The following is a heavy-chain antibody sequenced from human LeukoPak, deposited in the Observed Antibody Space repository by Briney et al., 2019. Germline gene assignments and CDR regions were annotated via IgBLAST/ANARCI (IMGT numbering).Heavy chain of an antibody. Sequence: ASVTVSFKASGYTFTVYYMHWVRQAPGQGLEWMGWINPNSGGTNYAQKFQGRVTMTRDTSISTAYMELSRLRSDDKAVYYCARDSSITMVRGVIIPYYYYGMDVWGQGTTVTVSS. D-gene: IGHD3-10*01. CDR2: INPNSGGT. V-gene: IGHV1-2*02. CDR3: ARDSSITMVRGVIIPYYYYGMDV. J-gene: IGHJ6*02. CDR1: GYTFTVYY.